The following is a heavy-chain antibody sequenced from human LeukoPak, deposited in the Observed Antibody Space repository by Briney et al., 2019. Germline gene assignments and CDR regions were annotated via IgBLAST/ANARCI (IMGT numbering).Heavy chain of an antibody. J-gene: IGHJ6*02. CDR3: ARENSSTYSSTWVYYYGMDV. Sequence: ASVKLSCKASGGTFSSYAISWVRQAPGQGLEWMGRIIPILGIANYAQKFQGRVTITADKSTSTAYMELSSLRSEDTAVYYCARENSSTYSSTWVYYYGMDVWGQGTTVTVSS. CDR2: IIPILGIA. D-gene: IGHD6-13*01. CDR1: GGTFSSYA. V-gene: IGHV1-69*04.